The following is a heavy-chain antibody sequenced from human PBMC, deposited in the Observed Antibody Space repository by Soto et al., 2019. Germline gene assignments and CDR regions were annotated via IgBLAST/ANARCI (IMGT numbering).Heavy chain of an antibody. CDR1: GFTFSSYG. V-gene: IGHV3-33*01. CDR2: VWYDGGNK. Sequence: QVQLVESGGGVVQPGRSLRLSCAASGFTFSSYGMHWVRQAPGKGLEWVALVWYDGGNKYYADSVKGRFTIYRDNYKNWLYPPLNSLRDQVPDVYYSVRAAGHSGNGTVYYYGMDVWGQGTTVTVSS. D-gene: IGHD5-12*01. CDR3: VRAAGHSGNGTVYYYGMDV. J-gene: IGHJ6*02.